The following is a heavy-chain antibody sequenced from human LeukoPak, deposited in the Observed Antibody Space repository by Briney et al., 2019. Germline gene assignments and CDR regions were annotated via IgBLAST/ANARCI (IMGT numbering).Heavy chain of an antibody. CDR1: GFTFSSYW. Sequence: GGSLRLSCAASGFTFSSYWMHWVRQAPGKGLVWVSRIYTGATYYADSVKGRFTISRDNAKNTLYLQLNSLRAEDTAVYYCVRGGAGYGNFDYWGQGTLVTVSS. CDR2: IYTGAT. J-gene: IGHJ4*02. CDR3: VRGGAGYGNFDY. V-gene: IGHV3-74*01. D-gene: IGHD3-9*01.